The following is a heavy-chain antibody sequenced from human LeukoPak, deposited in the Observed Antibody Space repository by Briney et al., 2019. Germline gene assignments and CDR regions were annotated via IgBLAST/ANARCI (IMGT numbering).Heavy chain of an antibody. J-gene: IGHJ4*02. CDR1: GGSIRSGDYY. CDR2: ICYSGST. D-gene: IGHD2-2*01. V-gene: IGHV4-30-4*01. Sequence: SETLSLTCTVSGGSIRSGDYYWSWIRQPPGKGLEWIGYICYSGSTYYNPSLKSRVTISVDTSKNQFSLKLSSVTAADTAVYYCASGSVDFCSSTSCPVYYFDYWGQGTLVTVSS. CDR3: ASGSVDFCSSTSCPVYYFDY.